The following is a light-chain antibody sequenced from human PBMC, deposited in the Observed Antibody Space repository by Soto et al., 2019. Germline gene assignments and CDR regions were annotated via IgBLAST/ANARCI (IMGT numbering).Light chain of an antibody. CDR3: QMWDSSSDQGV. CDR1: NIGSRS. J-gene: IGLJ1*01. CDR2: YDR. Sequence: SYELTQPPSVSVGPGKTARITCGGNNIGSRSVHWYQQKPGQAPVLVIYYDRDRPSGIPERFSGSNSGNTATLTISRVEAGDEADYYCQMWDSSSDQGVFGTGTKLTVL. V-gene: IGLV3-21*04.